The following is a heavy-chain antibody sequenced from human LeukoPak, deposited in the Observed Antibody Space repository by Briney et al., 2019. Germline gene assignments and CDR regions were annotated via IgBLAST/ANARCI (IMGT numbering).Heavy chain of an antibody. Sequence: GGSLRLSCAASGFTFSSYGMHWVRQAPGKGLEWVAVIWYDGRNKYYADSVEGRYTISRDNSKNTLYLQMNSLRAEDTAVYYCARDGSLLWFGEFQTVFYFDYWGQRTLVTVSS. CDR3: ARDGSLLWFGEFQTVFYFDY. V-gene: IGHV3-33*01. CDR1: GFTFSSYG. D-gene: IGHD3-10*01. CDR2: IWYDGRNK. J-gene: IGHJ4*02.